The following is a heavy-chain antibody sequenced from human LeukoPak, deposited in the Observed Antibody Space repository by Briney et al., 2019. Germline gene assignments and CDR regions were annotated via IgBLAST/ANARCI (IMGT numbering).Heavy chain of an antibody. V-gene: IGHV3-23*01. CDR2: VSGSAHKI. J-gene: IGHJ4*02. CDR1: GITFSNYA. CDR3: AGRPTGYSSGYIH. Sequence: GGSLRLSCVASGITFSNYAVSWVRQAPEKGLDWVSVVSGSAHKIRYADSVKGRFTISRDNSENIVYLQMDNLRVEDTAVYYCAGRPTGYSSGYIHWGQGTLVTVSS. D-gene: IGHD5-18*01.